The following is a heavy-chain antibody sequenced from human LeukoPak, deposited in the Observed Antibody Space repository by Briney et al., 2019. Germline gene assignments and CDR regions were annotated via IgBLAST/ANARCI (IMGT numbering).Heavy chain of an antibody. Sequence: GGSLRLSCAASGFTFSSYGMHWVRQAPGKGLEWVAFIRFDGSIKYYAESVKGRFTISRDNSKNTLYLQMNSLRAEDTAVYYCAKRYYDFSHYYYYMDVWGKGTTVTVSS. CDR3: AKRYYDFSHYYYYMDV. D-gene: IGHD3-3*01. CDR1: GFTFSSYG. CDR2: IRFDGSIK. J-gene: IGHJ6*03. V-gene: IGHV3-30*02.